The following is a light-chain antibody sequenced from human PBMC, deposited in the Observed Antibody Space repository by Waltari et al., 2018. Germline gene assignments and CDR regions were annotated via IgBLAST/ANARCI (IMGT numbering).Light chain of an antibody. V-gene: IGKV3-11*01. CDR3: QQRSDWPPMFT. CDR2: DAS. CDR1: QSVRTY. J-gene: IGKJ3*01. Sequence: DIVFTQSPATLSLSPGDRATLSCRASQSVRTYLSWYQQKPGQAPRLLIYDASNRATGIPARFSGSGSQTDCALTIDSLEPEDSAVYYCQQRSDWPPMFTFGPGTKVEIK.